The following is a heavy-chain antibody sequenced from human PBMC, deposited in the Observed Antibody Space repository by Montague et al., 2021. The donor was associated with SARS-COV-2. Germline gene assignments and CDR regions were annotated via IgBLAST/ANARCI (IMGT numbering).Heavy chain of an antibody. D-gene: IGHD3-9*01. J-gene: IGHJ4*02. V-gene: IGHV4-39*07. Sequence: SETLSLTCTVSGGSISSSSYYWGWIRQAPGKGLEWIGSIYYSGSTYYNPSLKSRVTISVDTSKNQVSLRLTSVTAADTAFYYCGSDTTAYFRFDYWGRGTLISVSS. CDR2: IYYSGST. CDR3: GSDTTAYFRFDY. CDR1: GGSISSSSYY.